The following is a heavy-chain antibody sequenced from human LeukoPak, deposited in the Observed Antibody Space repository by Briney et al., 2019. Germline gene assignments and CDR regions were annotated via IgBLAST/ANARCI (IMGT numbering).Heavy chain of an antibody. J-gene: IGHJ4*02. V-gene: IGHV4-61*02. CDR2: IYTSGST. Sequence: SETLSLTCTVSGGSISSGSYYWSWIRQPAGKGLEWIGRIYTSGSTNYNPSLKSRVTISVDTSENQFSLKLSSVTAADTAVYYCAREILVGAQFDYWGQGTLVTVSS. D-gene: IGHD2-8*02. CDR3: AREILVGAQFDY. CDR1: GGSISSGSYY.